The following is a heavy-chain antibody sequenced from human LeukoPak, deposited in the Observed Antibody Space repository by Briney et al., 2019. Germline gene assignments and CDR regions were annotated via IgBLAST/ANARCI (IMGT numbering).Heavy chain of an antibody. D-gene: IGHD3-10*01. CDR1: GYTFTSYG. Sequence: GASVKVPCKASGYTFTSYGISWVRQAPGQGLEWMGWISAYNGNTNYAQKLQGRVTMTTDTSTSTAYMELRSLRSDDTAVYYCARGAIWFGEPYYYGMDVWGQGTTVTVSS. J-gene: IGHJ6*02. CDR3: ARGAIWFGEPYYYGMDV. CDR2: ISAYNGNT. V-gene: IGHV1-18*01.